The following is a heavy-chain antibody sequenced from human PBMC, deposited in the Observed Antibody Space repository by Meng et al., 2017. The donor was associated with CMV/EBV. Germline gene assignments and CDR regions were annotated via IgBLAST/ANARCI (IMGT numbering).Heavy chain of an antibody. Sequence: GASLKISCAASGFTFSSYSMHWVRQARGKGLVWGSHIRFDGSETNYADSVKCRFSISRDNAKNTVYLQMNSLRVEDTGVYYCARDQWQHYFDFWGQGALVTVSS. CDR3: ARDQWQHYFDF. CDR2: IRFDGSET. J-gene: IGHJ4*02. D-gene: IGHD6-19*01. CDR1: GFTFSSYS. V-gene: IGHV3-74*01.